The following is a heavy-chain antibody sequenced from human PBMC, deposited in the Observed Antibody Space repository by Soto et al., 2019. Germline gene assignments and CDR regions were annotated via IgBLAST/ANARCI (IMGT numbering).Heavy chain of an antibody. Sequence: GGSLRLSCVASGVTFSSYAMSWVRQAPGKGLEWVSVFSVSGGNTYYADSVKGRFTISRDNSKNTLYLQMNSLRAEDTAVYYCARDPLGYCSSTSCYTPYGMDVWGQGTTVTVSS. D-gene: IGHD2-2*02. V-gene: IGHV3-23*01. CDR3: ARDPLGYCSSTSCYTPYGMDV. J-gene: IGHJ6*02. CDR1: GVTFSSYA. CDR2: FSVSGGNT.